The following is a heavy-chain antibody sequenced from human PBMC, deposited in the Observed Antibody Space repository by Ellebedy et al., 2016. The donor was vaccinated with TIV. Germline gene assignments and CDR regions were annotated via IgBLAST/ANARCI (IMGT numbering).Heavy chain of an antibody. CDR3: VREIPEAYYFNY. D-gene: IGHD2-21*01. V-gene: IGHV1-46*01. CDR1: GYTFTAFY. CDR2: IKATNDYT. Sequence: AASVKVSCKASGYTFTAFYIHWVRQAPGQGLEYMGLIKATNDYTRYDQKFQGRVTITKDTSTNTVYMQLDSLKPEYTALYYCVREIPEAYYFNYWGQGTLVTVSS. J-gene: IGHJ4*02.